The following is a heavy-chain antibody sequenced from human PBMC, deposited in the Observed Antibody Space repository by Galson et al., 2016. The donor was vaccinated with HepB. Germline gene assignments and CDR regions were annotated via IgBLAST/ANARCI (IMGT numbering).Heavy chain of an antibody. CDR3: ARPANPSGDDPYYFYY. Sequence: SCKASGAMFRNYVIHWVRQAPGQGLEWMGGIIPIFASPNYAQTFQGRVTITADESTTTAYMELSSLTSADTAVYYCARPANPSGDDPYYFYYWGQGTLVTVSS. V-gene: IGHV1-69*01. J-gene: IGHJ4*02. CDR1: GAMFRNYV. D-gene: IGHD5-12*01. CDR2: IIPIFASP.